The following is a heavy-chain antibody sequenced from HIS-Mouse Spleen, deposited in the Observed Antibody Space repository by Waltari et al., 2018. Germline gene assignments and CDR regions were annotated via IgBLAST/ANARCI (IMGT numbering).Heavy chain of an antibody. Sequence: QLQLQESGPGLVKPSETLSLTCTVSGGSISSSSYYWGWIRQPPGKGLEWIGSIYYSGGTYYNPSLKSRVTISVDTSKNQFSLKLSSVTAADTAVYYCAREIPYSSSWYDWYFDLRGRGTLVTVSS. V-gene: IGHV4-39*07. CDR2: IYYSGGT. D-gene: IGHD6-13*01. CDR1: GGSISSSSYY. J-gene: IGHJ2*01. CDR3: AREIPYSSSWYDWYFDL.